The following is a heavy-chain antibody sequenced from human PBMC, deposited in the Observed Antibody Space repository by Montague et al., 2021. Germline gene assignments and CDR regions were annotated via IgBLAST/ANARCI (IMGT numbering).Heavy chain of an antibody. V-gene: IGHV3-48*02. CDR2: IRTDG. Sequence: SLSISFSASGFPFSDYSMNWVRQAPGKGLEWVSYIRTDGYYADSVKGRFTISRDNAKNSLYLQMNSLRDEDTAVYYCARDRDYAFDIWGQGTMVTVSS. CDR3: ARDRDYAFDI. D-gene: IGHD3-16*01. CDR1: GFPFSDYS. J-gene: IGHJ3*02.